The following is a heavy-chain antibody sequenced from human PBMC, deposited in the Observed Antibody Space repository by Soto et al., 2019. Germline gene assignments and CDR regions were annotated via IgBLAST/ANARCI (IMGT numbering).Heavy chain of an antibody. CDR3: TLSYGDSYYYYNGMDV. CDR2: ISSSGSTI. V-gene: IGHV3-48*02. CDR1: GFTIGSFG. Sequence: PGGSLRLSCAAPGFTIGSFGMNWVRQAPGRGLEWVSYISSSGSTIYYADSVRGRFTISRDNARNSLFLQMHSLRDEDTAVYYCTLSYGDSYYYYNGMDVWGQGTTVTVSS. J-gene: IGHJ6*02. D-gene: IGHD4-17*01.